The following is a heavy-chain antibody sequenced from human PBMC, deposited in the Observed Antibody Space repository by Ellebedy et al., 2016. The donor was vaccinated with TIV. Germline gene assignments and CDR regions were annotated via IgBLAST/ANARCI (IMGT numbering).Heavy chain of an antibody. CDR1: GFPFNDYY. Sequence: GGSLRLSCAASGFPFNDYYLTWIRQAPGKGLVWLSHISSDGSITTYADAVRGRFTISRDNSKNTLFLQMNSLRAEDTAVYFCARGSGYEAFHIWGQGTMVTVSS. CDR3: ARGSGYEAFHI. J-gene: IGHJ3*02. D-gene: IGHD3-10*01. V-gene: IGHV3-74*01. CDR2: ISSDGSIT.